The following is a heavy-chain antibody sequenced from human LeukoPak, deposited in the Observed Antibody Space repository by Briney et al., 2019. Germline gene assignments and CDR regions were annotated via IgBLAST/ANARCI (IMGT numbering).Heavy chain of an antibody. V-gene: IGHV3-66*01. CDR2: VFSGGTT. D-gene: IGHD2-15*01. Sequence: PGGSLRLSCAASGFIANDYTMTWVRQAPGKGLEWVSVVFSGGTTFYVDSVKGRFTVSRDRSKNTLYLQVNSLRAEDTAVYYCARGRPAYYFDFWGQGTLVTVSS. CDR3: ARGRPAYYFDF. J-gene: IGHJ4*02. CDR1: GFIANDYT.